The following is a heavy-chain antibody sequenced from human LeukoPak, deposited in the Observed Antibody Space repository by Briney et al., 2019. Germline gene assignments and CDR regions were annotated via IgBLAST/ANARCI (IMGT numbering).Heavy chain of an antibody. V-gene: IGHV4-38-2*02. D-gene: IGHD6-19*01. CDR3: ARQFARYSSGWYGGFDY. J-gene: IGHJ4*02. CDR1: GYSISGGYY. Sequence: SETLSLTCTVSGYSISGGYYWGWIRQPPGKGLEWIGSIYHSGSTYYNPSLKSRVTISVDTSKNQFSLKLSSVTAADTAVYYCARQFARYSSGWYGGFDYWGQGTLVTVSS. CDR2: IYHSGST.